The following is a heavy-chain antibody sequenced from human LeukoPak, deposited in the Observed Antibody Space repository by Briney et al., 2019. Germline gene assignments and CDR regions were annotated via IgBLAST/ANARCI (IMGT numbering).Heavy chain of an antibody. D-gene: IGHD6-6*01. CDR3: ARDRPHNWFDP. V-gene: IGHV3-74*01. Sequence: GGSLRLSCTASGFTFSSYWMHWVRQAPGKGLVWVSYINNDGSDTSYADSVKGRFTISRDNAKNTLYLQMNSLRAEDTAVYYCARDRPHNWFDPWGQGTLVTVSS. J-gene: IGHJ5*02. CDR1: GFTFSSYW. CDR2: INNDGSDT.